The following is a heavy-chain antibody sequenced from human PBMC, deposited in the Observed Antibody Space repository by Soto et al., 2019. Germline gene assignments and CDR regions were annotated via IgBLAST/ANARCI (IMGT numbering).Heavy chain of an antibody. CDR1: GFTFDDYA. Sequence: EVQLVESGGGLVQPGRSLRLSCAASGFTFDDYAMHWVRQAPGKGLDWVSGISWNSGSIGYADSVKGRFTISRDNAKNSLYLQMNSLRAEDTALYYCAKGTGWYEGDAFDIWGQGTMVTVSS. V-gene: IGHV3-9*01. CDR2: ISWNSGSI. D-gene: IGHD6-19*01. CDR3: AKGTGWYEGDAFDI. J-gene: IGHJ3*02.